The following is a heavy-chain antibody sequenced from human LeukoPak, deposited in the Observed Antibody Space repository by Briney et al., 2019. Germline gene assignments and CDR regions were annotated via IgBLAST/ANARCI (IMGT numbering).Heavy chain of an antibody. CDR1: GFTLSSYA. J-gene: IGHJ4*02. D-gene: IGHD2-2*01. V-gene: IGHV3-64*01. CDR2: ISSNGGST. Sequence: GGSLRLSCVASGFTLSSYAVYWVRQAPGKGLEYVSSISSNGGSTYYVNSVKGRFIISRDNSKNTVSLQMGSLRVEDMAVYYCARGGERDQNFFDCWSQGTLVTVSS. CDR3: ARGGERDQNFFDC.